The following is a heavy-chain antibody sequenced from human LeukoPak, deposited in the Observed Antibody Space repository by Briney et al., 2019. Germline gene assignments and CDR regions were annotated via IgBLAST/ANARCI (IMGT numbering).Heavy chain of an antibody. CDR2: ISSSSSYI. J-gene: IGHJ4*02. CDR1: GFTFSSYS. Sequence: GGSLRLSCAASGFTFSSYSMNWVRQAPGKGLEWVSSISSSSSYIYYADSVKGRFTISRDNAKNSLYLQMNSLRAEDTAVYYCARDPSYYDILTGYRVGYFDYWGQGTLVTVSS. V-gene: IGHV3-21*01. CDR3: ARDPSYYDILTGYRVGYFDY. D-gene: IGHD3-9*01.